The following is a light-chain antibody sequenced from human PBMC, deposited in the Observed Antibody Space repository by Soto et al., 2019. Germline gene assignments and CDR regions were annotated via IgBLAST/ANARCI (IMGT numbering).Light chain of an antibody. CDR2: EAS. CDR1: SNGIGNDNF. Sequence: QSALTQPASVSESPGQSITISCTGTSNGIGNDNFVSWYLQHPGKAPKLLIYEASERPSGVSNRFSGSKSGYTASLTISGLQAEDEADYYCCAYAGTGTFYVFGPGTKVTVL. V-gene: IGLV2-23*01. J-gene: IGLJ1*01. CDR3: CAYAGTGTFYV.